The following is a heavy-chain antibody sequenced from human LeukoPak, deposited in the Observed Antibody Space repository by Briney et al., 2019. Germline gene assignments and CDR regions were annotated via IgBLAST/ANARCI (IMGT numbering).Heavy chain of an antibody. CDR3: AMDYYDSSGYYY. J-gene: IGHJ4*02. CDR2: ISGSGGST. Sequence: AGGSLRLSCAASGFTFSSYGMSWVRQAPGKGLEWVSAISGSGGSTYYADSVKGRFTISRDNAKNSLYLQMNSLRAEDTAVYYCAMDYYDSSGYYYWGQGTLVTVSS. CDR1: GFTFSSYG. D-gene: IGHD3-22*01. V-gene: IGHV3-23*01.